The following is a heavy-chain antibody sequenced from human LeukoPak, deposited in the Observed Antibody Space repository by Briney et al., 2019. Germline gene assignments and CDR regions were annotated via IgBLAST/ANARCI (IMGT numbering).Heavy chain of an antibody. CDR2: IYYSGST. J-gene: IGHJ3*02. Sequence: SETLSLTCTVSGGSISSYYWSRIRQPPGKGLEWIGYIYYSGSTNYNPSLKSRVTISVDTSKNQFSLKLSSVTAADTAVYYCARGGYSGYVGDAFDIWGQGTMVTVSS. D-gene: IGHD5-12*01. V-gene: IGHV4-59*01. CDR3: ARGGYSGYVGDAFDI. CDR1: GGSISSYY.